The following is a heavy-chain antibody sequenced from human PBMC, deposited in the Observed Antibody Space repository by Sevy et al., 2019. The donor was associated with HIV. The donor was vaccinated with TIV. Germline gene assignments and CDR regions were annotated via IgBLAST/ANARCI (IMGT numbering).Heavy chain of an antibody. D-gene: IGHD7-27*01. Sequence: GGSLRLSCAASGFTLSGYSISWVRQAPGKGLEWVSSVTPGTDIYYGDSVQGRFTASRDNAKNSVYLQMNSLRDEDTAVYYCARDFLTGDRREAFDIWGQGTKVTVSS. CDR2: VTPGTDI. V-gene: IGHV3-21*06. J-gene: IGHJ3*02. CDR1: GFTLSGYS. CDR3: ARDFLTGDRREAFDI.